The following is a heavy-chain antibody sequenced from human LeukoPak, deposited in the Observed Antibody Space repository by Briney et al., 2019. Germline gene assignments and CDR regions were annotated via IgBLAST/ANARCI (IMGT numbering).Heavy chain of an antibody. J-gene: IGHJ3*02. CDR1: GYTFTSYG. D-gene: IGHD1-26*01. Sequence: SVKVSCKASGYTFTSYGITWVRQAPGQGLEWMGWISAYNGNTNYAQKLQGRVTMTTDTSTSTAYMELRSLRSDDTALYYCARDMIVGASTFFDAFDIWGQGTMVTVSS. V-gene: IGHV1-18*01. CDR3: ARDMIVGASTFFDAFDI. CDR2: ISAYNGNT.